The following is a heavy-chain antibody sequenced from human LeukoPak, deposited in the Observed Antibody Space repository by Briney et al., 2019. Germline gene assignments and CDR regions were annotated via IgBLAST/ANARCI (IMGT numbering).Heavy chain of an antibody. CDR2: IYPNSGVT. CDR1: GYSFTDYY. CDR3: VRDVRAGRNDAFDI. J-gene: IGHJ3*02. D-gene: IGHD1-14*01. Sequence: GASVKVSCKASGYSFTDYYIHWVRQAPGQGLEWMGWIYPNSGVTNYAQSFQGRVTATRDTSISTAYMDLSSLTSDDTAVYFCVRDVRAGRNDAFDIWGQGTMVTVSS. V-gene: IGHV1-2*02.